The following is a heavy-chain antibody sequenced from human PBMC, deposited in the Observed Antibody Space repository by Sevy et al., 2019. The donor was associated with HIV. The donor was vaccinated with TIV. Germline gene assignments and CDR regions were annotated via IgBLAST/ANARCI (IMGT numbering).Heavy chain of an antibody. CDR3: AKEWTLLSDWYGEFDY. Sequence: GGYLRLSCAASGFTFTNYGLHWVRQAPGKGLEWVSGLSNSGANTYYADAVRGRFTVSSDNSKNTVYLQLNSLRAEDTAIYDCAKEWTLLSDWYGEFDYWGQGTLVTVSS. D-gene: IGHD6-19*01. V-gene: IGHV3-23*01. CDR2: LSNSGANT. CDR1: GFTFTNYG. J-gene: IGHJ4*02.